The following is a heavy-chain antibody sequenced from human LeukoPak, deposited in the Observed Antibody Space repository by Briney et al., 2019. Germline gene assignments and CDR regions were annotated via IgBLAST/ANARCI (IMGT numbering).Heavy chain of an antibody. J-gene: IGHJ6*03. V-gene: IGHV1-2*02. CDR2: INPNSGGT. D-gene: IGHD2-8*01. CDR1: GYTFTCYY. CDR3: AREIRDCTNGVCYTNYYYYYMDV. Sequence: ASVKVSCKASGYTFTCYYMHWVRQAPGQGLEWMGWINPNSGGTNYAQKFQGRVTMTRYTSISTAYMELSRLRSDDTAVYYCAREIRDCTNGVCYTNYYYYYMDVWGKGTTVTVSS.